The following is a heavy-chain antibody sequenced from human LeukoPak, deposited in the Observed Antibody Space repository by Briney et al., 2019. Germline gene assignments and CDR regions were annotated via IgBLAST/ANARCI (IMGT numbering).Heavy chain of an antibody. CDR1: GGSISSSNW. D-gene: IGHD6-19*01. CDR2: IYHSGST. V-gene: IGHV4-4*02. CDR3: ASLHRSVGGISDH. Sequence: SGTLSLTCAVSGGSISSSNWWSWVRQPPGKGLEWIGEIYHSGSTNYNPSLKGRVTISVDKSRNVFSLNLTSVTAADTAVYYCASLHRSVGGISDHWGQGTLVTVAS. J-gene: IGHJ4*02.